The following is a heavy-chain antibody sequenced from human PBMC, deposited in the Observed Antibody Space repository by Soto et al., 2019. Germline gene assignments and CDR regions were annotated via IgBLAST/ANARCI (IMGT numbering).Heavy chain of an antibody. V-gene: IGHV1-69*01. CDR3: ARLAYYYGSGSNNWCDP. D-gene: IGHD3-10*01. CDR1: GGTFSSYA. Sequence: QVQLVQSGAEVKKPGSSVKVSCKASGGTFSSYAISWVRQAPGQGLEWMGGIIPIFGTANYAQKFQGRVTITADESTSTAYMELSSLRSEDTAVYYCARLAYYYGSGSNNWCDPWGQGTLVTVSS. CDR2: IIPIFGTA. J-gene: IGHJ5*02.